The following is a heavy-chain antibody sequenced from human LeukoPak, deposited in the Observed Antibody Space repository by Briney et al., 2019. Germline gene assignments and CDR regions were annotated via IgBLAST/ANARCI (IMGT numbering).Heavy chain of an antibody. CDR2: INPNSGGT. V-gene: IGHV1-2*02. D-gene: IGHD1-26*01. Sequence: ASVTVSCKASVYTFTGYYMHWVRQTPRPGLEWMGWINPNSGGTNYAQKFQSRVTMTRDTSISTAYMELSRLRSDDTAVYYCARWIVGGTNSYFDYWGQGTLVTVSS. J-gene: IGHJ4*02. CDR1: VYTFTGYY. CDR3: ARWIVGGTNSYFDY.